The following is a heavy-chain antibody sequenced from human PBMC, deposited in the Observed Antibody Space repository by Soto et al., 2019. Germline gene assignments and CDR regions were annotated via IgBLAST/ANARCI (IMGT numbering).Heavy chain of an antibody. D-gene: IGHD3-22*01. CDR3: AKEMTSGYYLFDY. CDR1: GFTFSSYA. CDR2: ISGSGGST. V-gene: IGHV3-23*01. Sequence: GGSLRLSCAASGFTFSSYAMSWVRQAPGKGLEWVSTISGSGGSTYYPDSVKGRFTISRDNSKNTVYLQMHSLRAEDAAVYYCAKEMTSGYYLFDYWGQGTLVTVSS. J-gene: IGHJ4*02.